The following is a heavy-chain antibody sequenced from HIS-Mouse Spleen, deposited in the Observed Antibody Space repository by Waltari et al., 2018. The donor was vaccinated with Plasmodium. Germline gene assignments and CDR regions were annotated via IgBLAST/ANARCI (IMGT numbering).Heavy chain of an antibody. Sequence: QVQLVESGGGVVQPGRCLRLSCAASGFTFSSYGMHWVRQAPGKGLEWVAVISYDGSNKYYADSVKGRFTISRDNSKNTLYLQMNSLRAEDTAVYYCAKAQGVINFDYWGQGTLVTVSS. J-gene: IGHJ4*02. V-gene: IGHV3-30*18. CDR2: ISYDGSNK. CDR1: GFTFSSYG. CDR3: AKAQGVINFDY. D-gene: IGHD3-16*01.